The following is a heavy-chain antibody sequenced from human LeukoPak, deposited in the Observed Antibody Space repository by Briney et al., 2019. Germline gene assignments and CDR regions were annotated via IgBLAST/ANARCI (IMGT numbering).Heavy chain of an antibody. D-gene: IGHD3-22*01. V-gene: IGHV3-43*02. Sequence: SGGSLRLSCAASGFTFDDYAMHWVRQAPGKGLEWVSLISGDGGSTYYADSVKGRFTISRDNSKNSLYLQMNSLRTEDTALYYCAKDSVYYYDSSGYFSGDYWGQGTLVTVSS. CDR3: AKDSVYYYDSSGYFSGDY. CDR2: ISGDGGST. J-gene: IGHJ4*02. CDR1: GFTFDDYA.